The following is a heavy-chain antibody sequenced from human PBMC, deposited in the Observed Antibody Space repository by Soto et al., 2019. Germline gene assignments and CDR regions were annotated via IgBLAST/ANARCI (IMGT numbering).Heavy chain of an antibody. CDR2: IDWDDDK. D-gene: IGHD3-10*01. CDR1: GFSLTSGVVG. Sequence: SGPTLVNPTQTLTLTCTFSGFSLTSGVVGVGWIRQPPGEALEWLALIDWDDDKYYSTSLKTRLTISKDTSKNQVVLTMTNMDPVDTATYYCARIPDYYGSGRPYYYYGMDVWGQGTTVTVSS. CDR3: ARIPDYYGSGRPYYYYGMDV. V-gene: IGHV2-70*01. J-gene: IGHJ6*02.